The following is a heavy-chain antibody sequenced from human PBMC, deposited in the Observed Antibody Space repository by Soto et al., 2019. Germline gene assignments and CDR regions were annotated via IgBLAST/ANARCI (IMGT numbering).Heavy chain of an antibody. J-gene: IGHJ3*02. CDR3: ARTSIFGVVLNAFDI. Sequence: QVQLQESGPGLVKPSQTLSLTCTVSGGSFSGGGYYWSWIRQHPGKGLEWMGYISYSGNTKYKPSLQSRITISVDTSENQFSLRLTSVTAADTAIYFCARTSIFGVVLNAFDIWGLGTLVTVSS. V-gene: IGHV4-31*03. CDR2: ISYSGNT. CDR1: GGSFSGGGYY. D-gene: IGHD3-3*01.